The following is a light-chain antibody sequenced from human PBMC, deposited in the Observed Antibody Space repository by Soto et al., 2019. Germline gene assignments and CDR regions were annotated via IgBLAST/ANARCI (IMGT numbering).Light chain of an antibody. V-gene: IGKV3-15*01. J-gene: IGKJ4*01. Sequence: EVVMTQSPATLSVSPGERATLSCRASQRVRSTLAWYQQKPGQAPRLLIYGASTRATGITAMFSGSGSGTEFTLTISSLQSEDFAVCSCPQYSTCPLTFGGGTKVEIK. CDR1: QRVRST. CDR3: PQYSTCPLT. CDR2: GAS.